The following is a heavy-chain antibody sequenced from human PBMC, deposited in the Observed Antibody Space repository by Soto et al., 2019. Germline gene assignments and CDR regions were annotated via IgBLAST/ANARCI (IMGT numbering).Heavy chain of an antibody. Sequence: QVQLVESGGGVVQPGRSLRLSCAASGFSFSGYGMHWVRQAPGKGLEWVGIIWYDGITKNYADSVKGRFSISRDSSKNMVYLQMDRLRVEDTAVYYCARDVDTTSHLNWFDPWGQGTLVTVSS. J-gene: IGHJ5*02. CDR3: ARDVDTTSHLNWFDP. D-gene: IGHD5-18*01. CDR2: IWYDGITK. V-gene: IGHV3-33*01. CDR1: GFSFSGYG.